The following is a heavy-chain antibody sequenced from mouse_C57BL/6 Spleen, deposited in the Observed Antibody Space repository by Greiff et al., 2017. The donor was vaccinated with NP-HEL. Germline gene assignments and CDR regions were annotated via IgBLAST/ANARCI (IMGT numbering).Heavy chain of an antibody. CDR2: ISGGGGNT. Sequence: EVHLVESGGGLVKPGGSLKLSCAASGFTFSSYTMSWVRQTPEKRLEWVATISGGGGNTYYPDSVKGRFTISRDNAKNTLYLQMSSLRSEDTALYYCARHAIYYGYDEVGFAYWGQGTLVTVSA. CDR1: GFTFSSYT. J-gene: IGHJ3*01. V-gene: IGHV5-9*01. D-gene: IGHD2-2*01. CDR3: ARHAIYYGYDEVGFAY.